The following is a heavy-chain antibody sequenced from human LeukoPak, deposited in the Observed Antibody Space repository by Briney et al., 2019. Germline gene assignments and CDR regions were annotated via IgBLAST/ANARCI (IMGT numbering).Heavy chain of an antibody. Sequence: SETLSLTCTVSGGSVSSSSYYWGWIRQPPGKGLEWIGSIYYSGSTNYNPSLKSRVTMSVDTSKNQFSLKLSSVTAADTAVYYCARESSDIVATRTYYYYYYMDVWGKGTTVTISS. J-gene: IGHJ6*03. CDR1: GGSVSSSSYY. CDR3: ARESSDIVATRTYYYYYYMDV. D-gene: IGHD5-12*01. V-gene: IGHV4-39*07. CDR2: IYYSGST.